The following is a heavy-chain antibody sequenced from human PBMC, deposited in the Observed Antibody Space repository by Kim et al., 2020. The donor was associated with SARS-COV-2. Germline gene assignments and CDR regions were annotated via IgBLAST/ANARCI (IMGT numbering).Heavy chain of an antibody. J-gene: IGHJ3*02. CDR3: ARGGYCGGDCYPHLSYDAFDI. Sequence: ASVKVSCKASGYTFTSYYMHWVRQAPGQGLEWMGIINPSGGSTSYAQKFQGRVTMTRDTSTSTVYMELSSLRSEDTAVYYCARGGYCGGDCYPHLSYDAFDIWGQGTMVTVSS. D-gene: IGHD2-21*02. CDR2: INPSGGST. V-gene: IGHV1-46*01. CDR1: GYTFTSYY.